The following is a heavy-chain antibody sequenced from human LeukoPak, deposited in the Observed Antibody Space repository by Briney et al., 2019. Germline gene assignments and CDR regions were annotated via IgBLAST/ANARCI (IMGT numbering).Heavy chain of an antibody. CDR1: GGSISSYY. D-gene: IGHD6-19*01. J-gene: IGHJ4*02. CDR3: ARDLGALAGNRNV. Sequence: SETLSLTCTVSGGSISSYYWSWIRQPARKGLEWIGYISYSGSTNYNPSLKSRVTISVDTSKNQFSLKLNSVTAADTAVYYCARDLGALAGNRNVWGQGTLVTVSS. V-gene: IGHV4-59*01. CDR2: ISYSGST.